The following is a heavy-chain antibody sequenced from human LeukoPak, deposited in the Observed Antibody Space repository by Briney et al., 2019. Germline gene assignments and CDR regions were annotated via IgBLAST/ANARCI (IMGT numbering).Heavy chain of an antibody. CDR1: GYTFTNYG. Sequence: GASVKVSCKASGYTFTNYGISWVRQAPGQGLEWMGGIIPIFGTANYAQKFQGRVTITADESTSTAYMELSSLRSEDTAVYYCARDSSGYYYFDYWGQGTLVTVSS. CDR2: IIPIFGTA. D-gene: IGHD3-22*01. V-gene: IGHV1-69*13. CDR3: ARDSSGYYYFDY. J-gene: IGHJ4*02.